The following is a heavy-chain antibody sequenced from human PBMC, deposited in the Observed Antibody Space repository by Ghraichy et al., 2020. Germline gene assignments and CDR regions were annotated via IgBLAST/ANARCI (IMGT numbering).Heavy chain of an antibody. J-gene: IGHJ4*02. Sequence: SGPTLVKPTQTLTVTCTFSGFSLDTRGVGVAWIRHPPGKALEWLAVIYWNDDKRYSPSLRTRLTITKDTSKNQVVLTMTNLDPVDTAIYYCAHTPVGYYDNSGYYSYYLDYWGQGTLVTVSS. CDR3: AHTPVGYYDNSGYYSYYLDY. V-gene: IGHV2-5*01. CDR2: IYWNDDK. CDR1: GFSLDTRGVG. D-gene: IGHD3-22*01.